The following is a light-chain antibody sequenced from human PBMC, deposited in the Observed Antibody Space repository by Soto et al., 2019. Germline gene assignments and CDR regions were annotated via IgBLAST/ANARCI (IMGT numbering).Light chain of an antibody. CDR2: GAS. CDR1: QSVASAY. Sequence: EILLTQSPGTLSLSPGDRATLSCRASQSVASAYLAWYQHKPGQAPRLLIYGASSRATGIPARFTGSGSGTDFTLTISRLEPEDFAVYYWQQYGSSRWTFGQGTKVEAK. V-gene: IGKV3-20*01. J-gene: IGKJ1*01. CDR3: QQYGSSRWT.